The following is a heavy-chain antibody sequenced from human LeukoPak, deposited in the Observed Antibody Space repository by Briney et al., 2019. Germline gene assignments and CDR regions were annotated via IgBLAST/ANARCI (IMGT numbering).Heavy chain of an antibody. J-gene: IGHJ4*02. CDR1: GYTFTSYY. V-gene: IGHV1-46*01. CDR2: INPSGGST. D-gene: IGHD3-3*01. CDR3: ARSPLAAFWSGYSPPDY. Sequence: ASVKVSCKASGYTFTSYYMHWVRQAPGQGLEWMGIINPSGGSTSYAQKFQGRVTMTRDTSTSTAYMELRSLRSDDTAVYYCARSPLAAFWSGYSPPDYWGQGTLVTVSS.